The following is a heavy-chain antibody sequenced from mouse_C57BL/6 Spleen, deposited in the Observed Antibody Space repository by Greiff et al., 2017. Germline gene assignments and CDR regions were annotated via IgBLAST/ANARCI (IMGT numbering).Heavy chain of an antibody. D-gene: IGHD1-1*01. J-gene: IGHJ2*01. CDR3: ANYGSSYYFDY. CDR1: GYAFSSSW. Sequence: VQLQQSGPELVKPGASVKISCKASGYAFSSSWMNWVTQRPGKGLEWIGRIYPGDGDTNYNGKFKGKATLTEDKSSSTAYMQLSSLTSEDFAVYFCANYGSSYYFDYWGQGTTLTVSS. V-gene: IGHV1-82*01. CDR2: IYPGDGDT.